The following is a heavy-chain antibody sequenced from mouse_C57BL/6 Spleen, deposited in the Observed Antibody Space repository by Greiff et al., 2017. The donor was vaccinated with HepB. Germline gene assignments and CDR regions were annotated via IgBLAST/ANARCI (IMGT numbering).Heavy chain of an antibody. CDR3: ARWGDGYYWYFDV. Sequence: VQLQQSGPELVKPGASVKISCKASGYTFTDYYMNWVKQSHGKSLEWIGDINPNNGGTSYNQKFKGKATLTVDKSSRTAYMELRSLTTEDSADYDCARWGDGYYWYFDVWGTGTTVTVAS. D-gene: IGHD2-3*01. V-gene: IGHV1-26*01. CDR2: INPNNGGT. J-gene: IGHJ1*03. CDR1: GYTFTDYY.